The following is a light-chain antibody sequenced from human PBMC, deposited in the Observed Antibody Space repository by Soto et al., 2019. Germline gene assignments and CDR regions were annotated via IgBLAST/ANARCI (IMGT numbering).Light chain of an antibody. V-gene: IGLV2-14*01. Sequence: QSVLTQPASVSGSPGQSITISCTGTSSDVGAYNYVSWYQQHPGKAPKLMISEVNNRPSGVSNRFSGSKSVNTASLTISGLQAEDEADYYCSSYTSSSAVVFGGGTKLTVL. CDR1: SSDVGAYNY. CDR3: SSYTSSSAVV. CDR2: EVN. J-gene: IGLJ2*01.